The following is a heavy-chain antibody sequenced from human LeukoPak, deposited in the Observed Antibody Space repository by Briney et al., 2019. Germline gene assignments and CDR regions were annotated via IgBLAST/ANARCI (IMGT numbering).Heavy chain of an antibody. CDR1: GFTFSSYS. D-gene: IGHD2-2*01. V-gene: IGHV3-21*01. J-gene: IGHJ3*02. CDR3: ARDKDIVVVPAAPRDAFDI. CDR2: ISSSSSYI. Sequence: KPGGSLRLSCAASGFTFSSYSMNWVRQAPGKGPEWVSSISSSSSYIYYADSVKGRFTISRDNAKNSLYLQMNSLIAEDTAVYYCARDKDIVVVPAAPRDAFDIWGQGTMVTVSS.